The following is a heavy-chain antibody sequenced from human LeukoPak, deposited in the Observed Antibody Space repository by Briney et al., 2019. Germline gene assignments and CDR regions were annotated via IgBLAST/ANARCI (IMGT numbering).Heavy chain of an antibody. CDR2: VYYSGST. CDR3: ASGGPYSGYIY. J-gene: IGHJ4*02. D-gene: IGHD5-12*01. CDR1: GGSVSSGNYY. Sequence: SETLSLTCTVSGGSVSSGNYYWSWIRQPPGKGLEWIGYVYYSGSTNYNPSLKSRVAISVDTSKNQFSLKVSSVTAADTAVYSCASGGPYSGYIYWGQGTLVTVSS. V-gene: IGHV4-61*01.